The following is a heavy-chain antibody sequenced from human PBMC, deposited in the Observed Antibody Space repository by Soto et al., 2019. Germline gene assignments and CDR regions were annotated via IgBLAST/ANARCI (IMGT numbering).Heavy chain of an antibody. CDR3: ARQWEITIFGVVSGTDYYGMDV. J-gene: IGHJ6*02. Sequence: PSETLSLTCTVSGGSISSYYWSWIRQPPGKGLAWIGYIYYSGSTNYNPSLKSRVTISVDTSKNQFSLKLSSVTAADTAVYYCARQWEITIFGVVSGTDYYGMDVWGQGTTVTVSS. D-gene: IGHD3-3*01. V-gene: IGHV4-59*01. CDR2: IYYSGST. CDR1: GGSISSYY.